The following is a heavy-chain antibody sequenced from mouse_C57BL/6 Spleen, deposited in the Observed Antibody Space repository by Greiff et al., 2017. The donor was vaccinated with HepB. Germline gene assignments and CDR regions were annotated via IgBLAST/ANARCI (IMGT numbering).Heavy chain of an antibody. CDR3: ARRDGYYGAMDY. CDR2: IDPSDSYT. CDR1: GYTFTSYW. Sequence: VKLVESGAELVMPGASVKLSCKASGYTFTSYWIHWVKQRPGQGLEWIGEIDPSDSYTNYNQKFKGKSTLTVDKSSSTAYMQLSSLTSEDSAVYYCARRDGYYGAMDYWGQGTSVTVSS. V-gene: IGHV1-69*01. D-gene: IGHD2-3*01. J-gene: IGHJ4*01.